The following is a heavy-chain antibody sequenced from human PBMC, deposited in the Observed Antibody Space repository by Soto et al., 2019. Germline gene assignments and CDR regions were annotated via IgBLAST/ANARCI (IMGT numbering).Heavy chain of an antibody. CDR3: VREGHYYFDY. V-gene: IGHV3-48*03. CDR2: ISKSGGTT. J-gene: IGHJ4*02. CDR1: VFTFIAYE. Sequence: PGWSLRLSCASSVFTFIAYEMHWVRQAPGQGLEWVSYISKSGGTTYYADSVKGRFTISRDDAKNSVYLQMSSLRPEDMAVYKCVREGHYYFDYWGQGALVTVSS.